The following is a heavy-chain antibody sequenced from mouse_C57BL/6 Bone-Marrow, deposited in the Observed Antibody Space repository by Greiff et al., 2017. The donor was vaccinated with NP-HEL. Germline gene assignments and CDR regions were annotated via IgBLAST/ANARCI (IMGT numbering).Heavy chain of an antibody. V-gene: IGHV1-50*01. CDR1: GYTFTSYW. D-gene: IGHD3-2*02. CDR3: ARGAQATGFYAMDY. J-gene: IGHJ4*01. CDR2: IDPSDSYT. Sequence: QVQLQQSGAELVKPGASVKLSCKASGYTFTSYWMQWVKQRPGQGLEWIGEIDPSDSYTNYNQKFKGKATLTVDTSSSTAYMQLSSLTSEDSAVYYCARGAQATGFYAMDYWGQGTSVTVSS.